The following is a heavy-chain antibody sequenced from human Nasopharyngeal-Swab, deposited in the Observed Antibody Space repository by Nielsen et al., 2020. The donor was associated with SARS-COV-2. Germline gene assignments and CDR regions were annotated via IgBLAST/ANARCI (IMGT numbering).Heavy chain of an antibody. V-gene: IGHV3-21*01. D-gene: IGHD6-13*01. CDR2: ISSSSSYI. J-gene: IGHJ4*02. CDR1: GFTFSSYS. Sequence: GESLKISCAASGFTFSSYSMNWVRQAPGKGLEWVSSISSSSSYIYYADSVEGRFTISRDNAKNSLYLQMNSLRAEDTAVYYCARVWAAAGFLDYWGQGTLVTVSS. CDR3: ARVWAAAGFLDY.